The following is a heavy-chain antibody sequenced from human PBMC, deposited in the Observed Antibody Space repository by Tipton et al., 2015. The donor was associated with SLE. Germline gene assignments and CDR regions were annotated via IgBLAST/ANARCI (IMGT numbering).Heavy chain of an antibody. D-gene: IGHD6-19*01. Sequence: QSGAEVKKPGASVKVSCKASGYTFTGYYMHWVRQAPGQGLEWMGWINPNSGGTNYAQKFQGRVTMTRDTSISTAYMELSRLRSDDTAVYYCASLTPGIAVAGTSGGGYWGQGTLVTVSS. V-gene: IGHV1-2*02. CDR2: INPNSGGT. J-gene: IGHJ4*02. CDR3: ASLTPGIAVAGTSGGGY. CDR1: GYTFTGYY.